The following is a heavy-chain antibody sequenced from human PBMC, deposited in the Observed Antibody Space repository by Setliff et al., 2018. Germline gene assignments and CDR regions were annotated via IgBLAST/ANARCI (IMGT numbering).Heavy chain of an antibody. Sequence: SETLSLTCAAHGGTFSDYYWTWIRQPPGKGLEWVGEINHRGSTTYNPSLKSRVTISVDTSKDQFSLKVISMTAADTAVYYCASRYCSSTNCWNWFDPWGQGTLVTVSS. CDR1: GGTFSDYY. CDR3: ASRYCSSTNCWNWFDP. D-gene: IGHD2-2*01. CDR2: INHRGST. J-gene: IGHJ5*02. V-gene: IGHV4-34*01.